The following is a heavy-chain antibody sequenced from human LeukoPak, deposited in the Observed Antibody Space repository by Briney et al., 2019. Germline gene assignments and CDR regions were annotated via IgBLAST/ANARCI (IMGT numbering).Heavy chain of an antibody. Sequence: GRSLRLSCAASGFPFSSYAMHWVRQAPGKGLEWVAVISYDGSNKYYADSVKGRFTISRDNSKNTLYLQMNSLRAEDTAVYYCARDPLLDTAMVQYYFDYWGQGTLVTVSS. CDR3: ARDPLLDTAMVQYYFDY. J-gene: IGHJ4*02. V-gene: IGHV3-30-3*01. CDR2: ISYDGSNK. D-gene: IGHD5-18*01. CDR1: GFPFSSYA.